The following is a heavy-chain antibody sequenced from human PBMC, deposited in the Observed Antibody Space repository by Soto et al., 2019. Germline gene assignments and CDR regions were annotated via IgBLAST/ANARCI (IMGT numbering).Heavy chain of an antibody. D-gene: IGHD3-3*01. CDR2: IYYSGST. CDR3: ARVMYYDFWSGYLFDY. Sequence: SETLSLTCTVSGGSIRSGGCYWSWIRQHPGKGLEWIGYIYYSGSTYYNPSLKSRVTISVDTSKNQFSLKLSSVTAADTAVYYCARVMYYDFWSGYLFDYWGQGTLVTVSS. V-gene: IGHV4-31*03. CDR1: GGSIRSGGCY. J-gene: IGHJ4*02.